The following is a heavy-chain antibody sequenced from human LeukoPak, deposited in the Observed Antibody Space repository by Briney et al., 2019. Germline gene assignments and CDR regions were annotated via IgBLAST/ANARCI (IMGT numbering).Heavy chain of an antibody. D-gene: IGHD3-9*01. V-gene: IGHV1-18*01. Sequence: ASVKVSCKASGYTFTSYGISWVRQAPGQGLEWMGWISAYNGNTNYARKLQGRVTMTTDTSTSTAYMELRSLRSDDTAVYYCARDYDILTGYYTNWFVPWGQGTLVTVSS. CDR3: ARDYDILTGYYTNWFVP. J-gene: IGHJ5*02. CDR2: ISAYNGNT. CDR1: GYTFTSYG.